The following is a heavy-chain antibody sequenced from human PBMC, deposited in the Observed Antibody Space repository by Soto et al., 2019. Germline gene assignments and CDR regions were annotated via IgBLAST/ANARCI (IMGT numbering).Heavy chain of an antibody. CDR2: INPSSGST. J-gene: IGHJ6*02. CDR3: ARDRVYGAHYYYGMDV. Sequence: QVQLVQSGAEVKKPGASVKVSCKASGYSFTRYYMHWVRQAPGQGLEWMGIINPSSGSTNYAQKFQGRVTMTRDMSTNTVYMEMSSLRSEDTVVYYCARDRVYGAHYYYGMDVWGQGTTVTVSS. V-gene: IGHV1-46*01. D-gene: IGHD4-17*01. CDR1: GYSFTRYY.